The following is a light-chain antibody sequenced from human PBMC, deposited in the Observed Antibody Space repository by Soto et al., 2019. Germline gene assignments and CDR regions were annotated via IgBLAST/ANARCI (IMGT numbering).Light chain of an antibody. CDR3: RQYYYSLPTWT. J-gene: IGKJ1*01. CDR1: QSVSDY. V-gene: IGKV3-15*01. Sequence: EIVMTQSPVTLSVSAGERATLTCRASQSVSDYFAWYQQKPGQAPRLLIYSASTRATGIPPRFSGSGCGTDFTLIISSLQSEDFVVYYCRQYYYSLPTWTFGEGTKVEIK. CDR2: SAS.